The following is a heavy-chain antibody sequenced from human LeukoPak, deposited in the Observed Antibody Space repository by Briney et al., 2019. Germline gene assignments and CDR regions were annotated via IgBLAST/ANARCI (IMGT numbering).Heavy chain of an antibody. V-gene: IGHV4-59*08. CDR3: ARHLAAGELMYY. D-gene: IGHD1-26*01. CDR1: GGSISSYY. J-gene: IGHJ4*02. CDR2: IYYSGST. Sequence: KTSETLSLTCTVSGGSISSYYWSWIRQPPGKGLEWIGYIYYSGSTNYNPSLKSRVTISVDTSKNQFSLKLSSVTAADTAVYYCARHLAAGELMYYWGQETLVTVSS.